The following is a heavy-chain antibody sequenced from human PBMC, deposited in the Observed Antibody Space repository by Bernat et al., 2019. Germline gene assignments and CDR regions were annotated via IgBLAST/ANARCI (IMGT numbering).Heavy chain of an antibody. CDR2: VYSDGST. J-gene: IGHJ5*02. Sequence: EVQLVESGGDLVKPGGSLRLSCAASGFTVSSNYMSWVRQAPGKGLEWVSIVYSDGSTYYADSVKGRFTSSRDNSKNTLFLQMSSLRVDDMAVYYCARQDDFWSGFVVWGQGTLVTVSS. CDR3: ARQDDFWSGFVV. D-gene: IGHD3-3*01. CDR1: GFTVSSNY. V-gene: IGHV3-66*04.